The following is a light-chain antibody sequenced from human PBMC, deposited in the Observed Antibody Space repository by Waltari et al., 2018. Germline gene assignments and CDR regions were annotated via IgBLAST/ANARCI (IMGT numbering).Light chain of an antibody. Sequence: QSVLIQPPSATGTPGQRVTIPCSGSDSNIGSTSFNWYHQFPGSAPKLLICSNDQRPSGVPDRFSGSKSGTSASLAISGLQSEDEADYYCAAWDDSVNGWVFGGGTKLTVL. J-gene: IGLJ3*02. V-gene: IGLV1-44*01. CDR2: SND. CDR3: AAWDDSVNGWV. CDR1: DSNIGSTS.